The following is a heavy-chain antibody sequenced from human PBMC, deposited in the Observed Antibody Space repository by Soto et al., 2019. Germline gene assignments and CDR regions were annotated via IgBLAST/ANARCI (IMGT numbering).Heavy chain of an antibody. V-gene: IGHV4-59*01. D-gene: IGHD2-2*01. CDR2: IYYSGST. J-gene: IGHJ4*02. CDR1: GGSISSYY. Sequence: QVQLQESGPGLVKPSETLSLTCTVSGGSISSYYWSWIRQPPGKGLEWIGYIYYSGSTNYNPSLKSRVTISVDTSKNQFSLKLSSVTAADTAVYYCPRGGLGYCSSTSCYGVDYWGQGTLVTVSS. CDR3: PRGGLGYCSSTSCYGVDY.